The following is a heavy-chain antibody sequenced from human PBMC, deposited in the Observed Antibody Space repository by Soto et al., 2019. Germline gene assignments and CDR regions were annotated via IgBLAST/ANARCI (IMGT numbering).Heavy chain of an antibody. CDR2: IYYSGSS. D-gene: IGHD1-7*01. CDR1: GGSISSSDYY. V-gene: IGHV4-39*01. Sequence: PSETLSLTCTVSGGSISSSDYYWGWIRQPPGKGLEWIGSIYYSGSSYYNPSLKSRVTISVDTSKNQFFLKLSSVTAADTSVYYCARLNLRELPLDYWGQGTLVTVSS. CDR3: ARLNLRELPLDY. J-gene: IGHJ4*02.